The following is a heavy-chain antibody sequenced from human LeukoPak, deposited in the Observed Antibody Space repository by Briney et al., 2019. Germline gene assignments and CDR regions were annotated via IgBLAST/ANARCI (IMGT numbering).Heavy chain of an antibody. CDR3: AREASDRLRPIDY. D-gene: IGHD4-17*01. V-gene: IGHV3-74*01. J-gene: IGHJ4*02. Sequence: PGGSLRVSCAASGFTFSTFWMHWVRQAPGKGLVWVSHIKSDGSSTSYADSVKGRFTISRDNAKNTLYLQMNSLSAEDTAVYYCAREASDRLRPIDYWGQGTLVTVSS. CDR1: GFTFSTFW. CDR2: IKSDGSST.